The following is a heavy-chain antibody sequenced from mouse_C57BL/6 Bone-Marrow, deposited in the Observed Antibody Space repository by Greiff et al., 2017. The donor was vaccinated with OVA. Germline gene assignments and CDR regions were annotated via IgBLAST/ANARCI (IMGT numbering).Heavy chain of an antibody. CDR2: IHPTNGYT. Sequence: QVQLQQPGAELVRPGASVKLSCKASGYTFTSYTIHWVKQRPGQGLEWIGNIHPTNGYTNYNQKFKDKTTLTADKSSSTAYMQLSSLTSDDSAVYYCTRRYYVDYWDQGTSLTVSS. V-gene: IGHV1-4*01. J-gene: IGHJ2*03. CDR1: GYTFTSYT. CDR3: TRRYYVDY.